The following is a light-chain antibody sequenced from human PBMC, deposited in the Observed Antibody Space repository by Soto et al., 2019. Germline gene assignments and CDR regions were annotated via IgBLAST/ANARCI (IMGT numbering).Light chain of an antibody. Sequence: EIVLTQSPGTLSLSPGESATLSCRASQTLIATYLAWYQQKPGQPPRLLIYGSSSRATGVPDRFSGSESGTDFTLTISRLEPEDFAIYYCHQYGTSVPLTFGGGTKVEI. CDR3: HQYGTSVPLT. CDR2: GSS. J-gene: IGKJ4*01. CDR1: QTLIATY. V-gene: IGKV3-20*01.